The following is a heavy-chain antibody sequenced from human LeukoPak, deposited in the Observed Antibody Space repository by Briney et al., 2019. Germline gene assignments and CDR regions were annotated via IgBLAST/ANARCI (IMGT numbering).Heavy chain of an antibody. CDR3: AREGQQLVVDY. CDR1: GFTFSLYE. Sequence: PGGSLRLSCAASGFTFSLYEMNWVRQAPGKGLEWVSVIYSGGSTYYADSVKGRFTISRDNSKNTLYLQMNSLRAEDTAVYYCAREGQQLVVDYWGQGTLVTVSS. D-gene: IGHD6-6*01. CDR2: IYSGGST. J-gene: IGHJ4*02. V-gene: IGHV3-66*01.